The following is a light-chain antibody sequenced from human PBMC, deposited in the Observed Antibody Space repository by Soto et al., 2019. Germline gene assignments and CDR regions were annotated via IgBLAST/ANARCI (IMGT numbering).Light chain of an antibody. J-gene: IGLJ2*01. CDR1: SSNIGAGYD. V-gene: IGLV1-40*01. Sequence: QSVLTQPPSVSGAPGQRVTISCTGSSSNIGAGYDVHWYQQLPGAAPKLLIYDNTNRPSGVPDRFSASKSGTSASLAITGLQAEDEADYYCQSFDISLSAAAIGGGTKLIVL. CDR3: QSFDISLSAAA. CDR2: DNT.